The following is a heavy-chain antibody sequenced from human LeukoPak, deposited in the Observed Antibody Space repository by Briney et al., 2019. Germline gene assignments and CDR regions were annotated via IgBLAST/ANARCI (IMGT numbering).Heavy chain of an antibody. J-gene: IGHJ4*02. CDR2: IYHTGST. CDR1: GGSISSYY. CDR3: ARGYSSRLIHY. Sequence: SETLSLTCTGSGGSISSYYWNWIRQPPGKGLEWIGYIYHTGSTNYNPSLKSRDTISVDTSKNQFSLKLSSVSAADTAVYFCARGYSSRLIHYWGQGTLVTGSS. V-gene: IGHV4-59*01. D-gene: IGHD6-13*01.